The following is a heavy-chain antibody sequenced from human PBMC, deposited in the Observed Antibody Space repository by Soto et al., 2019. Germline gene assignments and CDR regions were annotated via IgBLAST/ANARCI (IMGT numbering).Heavy chain of an antibody. CDR2: IIPILTTP. CDR3: ATSVGIAPTGEDGMDV. D-gene: IGHD2-8*02. J-gene: IGHJ6*02. Sequence: SVKVSCKASGGTFSIYGFSWVRQGPGQGPEWIGGIIPILTTPNDAQKFHGRVTIVADESTTTVYMELSSLKSEDTAVYYCATSVGIAPTGEDGMDVWGQGTSVTVSS. CDR1: GGTFSIYG. V-gene: IGHV1-69*13.